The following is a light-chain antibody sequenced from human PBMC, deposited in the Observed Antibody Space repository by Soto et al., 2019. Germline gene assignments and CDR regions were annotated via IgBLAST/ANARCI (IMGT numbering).Light chain of an antibody. CDR2: GAS. V-gene: IGKV3-20*01. Sequence: EIVLTQSPGTLVLSPGDRATLSCRASQSVNKAYLVWYQVKPGQAPRFLIYGASTRPTGIPDRFSGSGSGTDFTLTISRLEPDDFATYYCQHNNGYSWTFGQGTKVDI. CDR3: QHNNGYSWT. CDR1: QSVNKAY. J-gene: IGKJ1*01.